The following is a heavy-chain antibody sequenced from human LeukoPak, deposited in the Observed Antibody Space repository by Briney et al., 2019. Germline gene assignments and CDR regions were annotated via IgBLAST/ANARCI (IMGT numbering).Heavy chain of an antibody. CDR1: GFTFSTYS. CDR3: ARGGLGNFD. V-gene: IGHV3-21*01. CDR2: ISSSSSSYI. D-gene: IGHD4-23*01. J-gene: IGHJ4*02. Sequence: NPGGSLRLSCAASGFTFSTYSMNWVRQAPGKGLEWVSSISSSSSSYIFYADSVKGRFTISRGNAKNSLYLQMNSLRAEDTAVYYCARGGLGNFDWGQGTLVTVSS.